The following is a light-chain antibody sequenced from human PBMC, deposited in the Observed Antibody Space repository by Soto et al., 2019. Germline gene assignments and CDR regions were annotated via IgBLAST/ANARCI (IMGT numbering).Light chain of an antibody. J-gene: IGKJ1*01. CDR1: QSVTNY. CDR3: QQYGSSPWT. V-gene: IGKV3-20*01. CDR2: GAS. Sequence: EIFSTQSPDTLSLSPGERATLTCRASQSVTNYIAWYQQKPGQAPRLLIYGASSRATGIPDRFSGSGSGTDFTLTISRLEPEDFAVYYCQQYGSSPWTFGQGTKVDIK.